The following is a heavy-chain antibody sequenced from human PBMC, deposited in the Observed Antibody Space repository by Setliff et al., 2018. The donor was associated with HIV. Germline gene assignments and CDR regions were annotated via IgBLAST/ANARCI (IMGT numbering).Heavy chain of an antibody. CDR1: GFTFNSYW. Sequence: GGSLRLSCVASGFTFNSYWMYWVRQAPGKGLVCVSRVNNDGTDTIYADSVKGRFTISKDNSKNALYLQMSSLRDEDTAVYYCAKVFVFGIDAFDIWGQGTMVTVSS. J-gene: IGHJ3*02. D-gene: IGHD3-10*02. V-gene: IGHV3-74*01. CDR3: AKVFVFGIDAFDI. CDR2: VNNDGTDT.